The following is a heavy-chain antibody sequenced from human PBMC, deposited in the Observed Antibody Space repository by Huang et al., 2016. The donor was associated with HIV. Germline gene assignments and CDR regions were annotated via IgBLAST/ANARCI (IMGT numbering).Heavy chain of an antibody. D-gene: IGHD5-18*01. V-gene: IGHV1-69*13. CDR2: ISPIFGTT. CDR1: EGTFSSYS. Sequence: VQLIQSGAEVKKTGSSVRVSCRASEGTFSSYSIGWMRQAPGQGLEWIGGISPIFGTTTYAQKFQGRVSIAADESTSTAYMDLNSLRSEDTAVYYCARAALVNNQYFDYWGQGTLVTVSS. CDR3: ARAALVNNQYFDY. J-gene: IGHJ4*02.